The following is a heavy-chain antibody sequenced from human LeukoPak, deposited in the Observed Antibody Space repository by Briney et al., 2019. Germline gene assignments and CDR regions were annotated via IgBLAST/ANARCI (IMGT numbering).Heavy chain of an antibody. CDR1: GYTFTGYY. CDR2: INPNSGDV. Sequence: ASVKVSCKASGYTFTGYYLHWVRQAPGQGLEWMGWINPNSGDVNYAQKFQDRVTMTRDTSITTAYMELSRLRSDDTAVYYCARGPFRNVDIAMVASRFDPWGQETLVTVSS. D-gene: IGHD5-18*01. V-gene: IGHV1-2*02. CDR3: ARGPFRNVDIAMVASRFDP. J-gene: IGHJ5*02.